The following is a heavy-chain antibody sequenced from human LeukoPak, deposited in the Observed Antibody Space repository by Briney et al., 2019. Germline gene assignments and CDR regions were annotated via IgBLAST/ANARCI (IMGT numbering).Heavy chain of an antibody. Sequence: PGGSLRLSCAASGFTFSSYWMSWVRQAPGKGLEWVSAISGTGDSPHYADSVKGRFTISRDNSKNTLYLQMNSLRAEDTAFYYCAKDIGWFDPWGQGTLVTVSS. CDR2: ISGTGDSP. V-gene: IGHV3-23*01. J-gene: IGHJ5*02. CDR3: AKDIGWFDP. CDR1: GFTFSSYW.